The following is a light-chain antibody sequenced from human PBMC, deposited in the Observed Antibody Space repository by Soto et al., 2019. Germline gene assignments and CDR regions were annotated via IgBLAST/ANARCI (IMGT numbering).Light chain of an antibody. V-gene: IGLV1-40*01. CDR3: QSYDSSLSGVV. CDR1: SANIGAGYD. J-gene: IGLJ2*01. Sequence: QSALTRPPSVSGAPGQRVTISCTGSSANIGAGYDVHWYQQLPGTAPKLLIYGNSNRPSGVPDRFSGSKSGTSASLAITGLQAEDEADYYCQSYDSSLSGVVFGGGTKLTVL. CDR2: GNS.